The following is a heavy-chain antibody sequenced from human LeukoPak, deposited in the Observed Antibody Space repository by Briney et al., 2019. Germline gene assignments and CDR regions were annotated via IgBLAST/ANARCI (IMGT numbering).Heavy chain of an antibody. D-gene: IGHD1-1*01. J-gene: IGHJ6*04. V-gene: IGHV4-39*01. CDR3: AKNDDNVNYYQRMDV. CDR2: VYSSGST. CDR1: GGSISSNNFC. Sequence: PSETLSLTCSVSGGSISSNNFCWGWIRQSPGKGLEWIGCVYSSGSTNVSPSLKSRVTISVDTSKNQFSLRLRSVSAADTALYYCAKNDDNVNYYQRMDVWGKGTMVAVSS.